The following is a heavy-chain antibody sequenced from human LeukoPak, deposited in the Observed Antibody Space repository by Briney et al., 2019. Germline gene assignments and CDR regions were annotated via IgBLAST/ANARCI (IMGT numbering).Heavy chain of an antibody. V-gene: IGHV4-4*07. Sequence: SGTLSLTCSVSGGSLSNSFWSWIRQPAGKGLEWVGRIYSSGTTNYNPSLKSRVTLSLDTSKNQFSLKLTSVTAADTAVYYCARAPSGCGGTCAFDYWGQGTLVTVSS. J-gene: IGHJ4*02. CDR2: IYSSGTT. CDR1: GGSLSNSF. CDR3: ARAPSGCGGTCAFDY. D-gene: IGHD2-15*01.